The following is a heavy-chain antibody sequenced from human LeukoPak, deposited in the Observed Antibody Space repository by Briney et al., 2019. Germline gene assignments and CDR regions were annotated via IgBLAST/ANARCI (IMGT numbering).Heavy chain of an antibody. D-gene: IGHD4-17*01. V-gene: IGHV3-74*01. CDR1: GFTFSSYW. J-gene: IGHJ4*02. CDR3: AKEIWPTVTTPGRTYFDY. Sequence: GGTLRLSCAASGFTFSSYWKHWVRQAPGKGLVWVSRINSDGSSTSYADSVKGRFTISRDNSRNTLYLQMNSLRVKDTAVYYCAKEIWPTVTTPGRTYFDYWGQGTLVTVSS. CDR2: INSDGSST.